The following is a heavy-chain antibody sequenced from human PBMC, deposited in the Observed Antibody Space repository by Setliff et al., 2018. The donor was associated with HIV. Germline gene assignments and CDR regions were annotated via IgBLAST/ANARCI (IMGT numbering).Heavy chain of an antibody. V-gene: IGHV4-39*07. CDR1: GGSISGTNHF. J-gene: IGHJ4*02. Sequence: SETLSLTCSVSGGSISGTNHFWAWVRQPPEKGLEYIATVYNTRRIYYNSSLKSRVTVSLDTSKNQFSLKLSSVTAADTAVYYCARGRQDCPDGVCYSPGYDHWGQGTLVTVSS. CDR3: ARGRQDCPDGVCYSPGYDH. CDR2: VYNTRRI. D-gene: IGHD2-8*01.